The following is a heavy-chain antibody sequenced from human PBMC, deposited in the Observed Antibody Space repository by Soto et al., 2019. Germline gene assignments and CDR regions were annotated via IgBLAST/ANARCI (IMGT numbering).Heavy chain of an antibody. J-gene: IGHJ6*02. Sequence: PGGSLRLSCAASGFTFSDYYMSWIRQAPGKGLEWVSYISSSGSTIYYADSVKGRFTISRDNAKNSLYLQMNSLRAEDTAVYYCARDGVYYDFWSGYYYYYYGMDVWGQGTTVTVSS. CDR2: ISSSGSTI. CDR3: ARDGVYYDFWSGYYYYYYGMDV. V-gene: IGHV3-11*01. CDR1: GFTFSDYY. D-gene: IGHD3-3*01.